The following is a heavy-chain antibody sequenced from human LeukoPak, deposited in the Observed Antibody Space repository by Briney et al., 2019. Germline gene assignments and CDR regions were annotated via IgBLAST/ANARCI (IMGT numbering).Heavy chain of an antibody. D-gene: IGHD5-24*01. CDR1: GFTFSSYA. CDR2: IGGNGGST. CDR3: EKAELATSTGYYYYAMDV. V-gene: IGHV3-23*01. Sequence: AGGSLRLSCAASGFTFSSYAMAWGRQAPGKGLEWVSSIGGNGGSTNYADSVKGRFTISRDDSKNTLYLQMNTLGAEDTALYYCEKAELATSTGYYYYAMDVWGQGTTVTVSS. J-gene: IGHJ6*02.